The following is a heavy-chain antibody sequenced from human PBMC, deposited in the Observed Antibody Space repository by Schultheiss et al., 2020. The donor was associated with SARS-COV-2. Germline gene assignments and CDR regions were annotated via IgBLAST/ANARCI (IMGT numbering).Heavy chain of an antibody. D-gene: IGHD3-22*01. CDR2: IFYSGST. V-gene: IGHV4-59*01. Sequence: SQTLSLTCAVYGGPFNNYYWSWIRQPPGKGLEWIGYIFYSGSTNYNPSLKSRVTISVDTSKNQFSLKLSSVTAADTAVYYCARGDSSGYYFGFMNYWGQGTLVTVSS. J-gene: IGHJ4*02. CDR3: ARGDSSGYYFGFMNY. CDR1: GGPFNNYY.